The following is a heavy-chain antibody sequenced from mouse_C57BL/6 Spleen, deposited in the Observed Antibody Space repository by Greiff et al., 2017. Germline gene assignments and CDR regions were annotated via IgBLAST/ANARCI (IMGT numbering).Heavy chain of an antibody. V-gene: IGHV3-6*01. J-gene: IGHJ2*01. Sequence: EVQRVESGPGLVKPSQSLSLTCSVTGYSITSGYYWTWIRQFPGNKLEWLGYISYDGSNNYNPSLKNRISITRDTSKTQFVLKLNSVTTEDTATYYCARDSNYFDYWGQGTTLTVSS. D-gene: IGHD1-1*01. CDR3: ARDSNYFDY. CDR1: GYSITSGYY. CDR2: ISYDGSN.